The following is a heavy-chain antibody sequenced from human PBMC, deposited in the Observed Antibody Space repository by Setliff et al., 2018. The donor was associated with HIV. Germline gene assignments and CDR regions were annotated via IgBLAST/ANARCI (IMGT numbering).Heavy chain of an antibody. V-gene: IGHV3-21*01. J-gene: IGHJ4*02. CDR2: ISGSDSYI. Sequence: GGSLRLSCAASGFTFSTYNMNWVRQAPGKGLEWVSSISGSDSYIFYADSVKGRFTISRDNAKNSLYLQMDSLRAEDTAVYYCARGRPFDYWGQGTLVTVSS. CDR1: GFTFSTYN. CDR3: ARGRPFDY.